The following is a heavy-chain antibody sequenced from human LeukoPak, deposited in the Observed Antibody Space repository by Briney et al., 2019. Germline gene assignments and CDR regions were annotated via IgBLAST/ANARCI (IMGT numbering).Heavy chain of an antibody. J-gene: IGHJ4*02. CDR3: TRDRGFYYFDY. V-gene: IGHV3-49*04. CDR1: GFTFGDYA. CDR2: IRSKAYGGTT. Sequence: GGSLRLSCTASGFTFGDYAMSWVRQAPGEGLEWVGFIRSKAYGGTTEYAASVKGRFTISRDDSKSIAYLQMNSLKTEDTAVYYCTRDRGFYYFDYWGQGTLVTVSS. D-gene: IGHD6-25*01.